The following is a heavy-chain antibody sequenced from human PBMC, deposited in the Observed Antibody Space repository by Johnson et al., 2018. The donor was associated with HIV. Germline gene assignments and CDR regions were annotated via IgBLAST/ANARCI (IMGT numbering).Heavy chain of an antibody. J-gene: IGHJ3*02. CDR1: GFTFSDYY. CDR3: AKGFFELDDAFDI. D-gene: IGHD3/OR15-3a*01. Sequence: VQLVESGGGLVKPGGSLRLSCAASGFTFSDYYMSWIRQAPGKGLEWVAVISYDGSNKYYADSVKGRFTISRDNSKNTLYLQMNSLRAEDTAVYYCAKGFFELDDAFDIWGQGTMVTVSS. V-gene: IGHV3-30*18. CDR2: ISYDGSNK.